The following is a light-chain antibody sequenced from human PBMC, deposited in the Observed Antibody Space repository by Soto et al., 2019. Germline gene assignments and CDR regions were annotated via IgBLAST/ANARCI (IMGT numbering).Light chain of an antibody. CDR2: AAS. V-gene: IGKV1-27*01. J-gene: IGKJ4*01. CDR1: QGINNY. Sequence: DIQMTQSPSSLSASVGDKITITCRASQGINNYLAWYQQKPGEVPKVLIYAASALEPGVPSRFSGSGFGTDFTLTISGLQPEDVATYYCRRYHSAPLTFGGGTKVDIK. CDR3: RRYHSAPLT.